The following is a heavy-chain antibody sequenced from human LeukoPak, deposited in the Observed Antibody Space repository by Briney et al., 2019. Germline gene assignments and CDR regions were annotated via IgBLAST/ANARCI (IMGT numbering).Heavy chain of an antibody. CDR3: ASRLTPPIDY. CDR1: GFTFSSYS. D-gene: IGHD2-21*01. Sequence: PGGSLRLSCAASGFTFSSYSMNWVRQAPGKGLEWVSYISSSSSTIYYADSVKGRFTISRDNAKNSLYLQMNSLRAEDTAVYCCASRLTPPIDYWGQGTLVTVSS. CDR2: ISSSSSTI. V-gene: IGHV3-48*01. J-gene: IGHJ4*02.